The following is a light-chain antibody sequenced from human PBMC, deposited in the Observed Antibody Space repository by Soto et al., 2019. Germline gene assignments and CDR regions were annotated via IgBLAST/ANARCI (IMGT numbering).Light chain of an antibody. V-gene: IGKV1-12*01. Sequence: DIQMTQSPSSLSASVGDRVTITCRANYNIRNSLNWYQQKPREAPKLLIYASSSLESGVPSRFSGSGSGTDFTLTISSLQPEDFATYYCQQANSFPLTFGGGTKVDIK. CDR1: YNIRNS. CDR2: ASS. CDR3: QQANSFPLT. J-gene: IGKJ4*01.